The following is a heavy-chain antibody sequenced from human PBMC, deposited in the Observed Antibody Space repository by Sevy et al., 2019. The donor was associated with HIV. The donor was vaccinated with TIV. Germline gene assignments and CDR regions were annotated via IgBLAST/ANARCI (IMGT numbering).Heavy chain of an antibody. CDR1: GYTFTSYG. Sequence: ASVKVSCKASGYTFTSYGISWVRQAPGQGLEWMGWISAYNGNTNYAQKLQGRVTMTTDTSTSTAYMELRGLRSDDTAVYYCARARYYYDSSGYPQAAFDIWGQGTMVTVSS. D-gene: IGHD3-22*01. CDR2: ISAYNGNT. V-gene: IGHV1-18*01. J-gene: IGHJ3*02. CDR3: ARARYYYDSSGYPQAAFDI.